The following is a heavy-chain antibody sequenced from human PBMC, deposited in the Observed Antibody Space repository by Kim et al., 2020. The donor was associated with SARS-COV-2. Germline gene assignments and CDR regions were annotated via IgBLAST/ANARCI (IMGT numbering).Heavy chain of an antibody. Sequence: GGSLRLSCAASGFTFSSYGMHWVRQAPGKGLEWVAVIWYDGSNKYYADSVKGRFTISRDNSKNTLYLQMNSLRAEDTAVYYCARDEGYGYYYYYGMDVWGQGTTVTVSS. CDR2: IWYDGSNK. V-gene: IGHV3-33*01. CDR3: ARDEGYGYYYYYGMDV. J-gene: IGHJ6*02. CDR1: GFTFSSYG. D-gene: IGHD2-15*01.